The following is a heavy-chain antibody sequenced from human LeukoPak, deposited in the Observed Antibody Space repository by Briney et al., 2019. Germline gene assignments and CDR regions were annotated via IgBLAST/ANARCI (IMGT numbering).Heavy chain of an antibody. J-gene: IGHJ3*02. CDR1: GFTFSSYA. CDR3: ATSTSTVLWDDAFHI. Sequence: GGSLRLSCAASGFTFSSYAMSWVRQAPGKGLEWVADIKQDGSEKYYVDSVKGRFTISRDNAKNSVYLQMSSLRAEDTAVYYCATSTSTVLWDDAFHIWGQGTMVTVSS. V-gene: IGHV3-7*01. D-gene: IGHD5/OR15-5a*01. CDR2: IKQDGSEK.